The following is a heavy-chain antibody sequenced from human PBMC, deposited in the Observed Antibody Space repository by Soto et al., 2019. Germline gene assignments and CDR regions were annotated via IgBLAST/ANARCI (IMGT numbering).Heavy chain of an antibody. CDR1: GGSISSYS. CDR2: ISYSGST. V-gene: IGHV4-59*01. CDR3: ARVNALFGLDPLDY. D-gene: IGHD3-3*01. J-gene: IGHJ4*02. Sequence: SETLSLTCTVSGGSISSYSWTWIRQPPGKGLEWIGYISYSGSTNYNPSLKSRVTISLDTSKNHFYLKLTSVTAADTAVYYCARVNALFGLDPLDYWGQGNLVTVSS.